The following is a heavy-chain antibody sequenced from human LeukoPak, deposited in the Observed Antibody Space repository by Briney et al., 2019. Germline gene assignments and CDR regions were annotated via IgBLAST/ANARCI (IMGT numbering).Heavy chain of an antibody. CDR1: GGSISSGDYY. CDR3: ARPYYYDSRINP. Sequence: SETLSLTCTVSGGSISSGDYYWSWIRQPPGKGLEWIAYMYYSGSTYYNPSLKSRVTMSADTSKNQLSLKLSSVTAADTAVYYCARPYYYDSRINPWGQGILVTVSS. V-gene: IGHV4-30-4*01. D-gene: IGHD3-22*01. J-gene: IGHJ5*02. CDR2: MYYSGST.